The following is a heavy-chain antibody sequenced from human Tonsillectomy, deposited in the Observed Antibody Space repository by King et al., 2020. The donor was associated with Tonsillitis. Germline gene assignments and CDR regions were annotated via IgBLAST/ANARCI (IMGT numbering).Heavy chain of an antibody. CDR2: IYWDDDK. J-gene: IGHJ4*02. CDR3: AHRPRDGYLFAY. CDR1: GFSVSTPGVG. V-gene: IGHV2-5*02. D-gene: IGHD6-25*01. Sequence: TLKESGPTLVKPTQTLTLTCSLSGFSVSTPGVGVGWIRQPPGKALEWLALIYWDDDKRYSPSLKSRLTITKDTSRNQVVLTMTNMDPVDTATYYCAHRPRDGYLFAYWGQGTLVTVSS.